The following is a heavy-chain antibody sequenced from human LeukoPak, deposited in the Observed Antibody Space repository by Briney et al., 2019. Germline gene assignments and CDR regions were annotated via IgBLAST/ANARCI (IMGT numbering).Heavy chain of an antibody. D-gene: IGHD3-9*01. CDR3: ARAHIDWFNYFDF. CDR1: GITFSSYG. Sequence: GGSLRLSCVASGITFSSYGMHWVRQAPGKGLEWVAVIWYDGSNKYYADSVKGRFTISRDNSKNTLYLLMNSLRAEDTAVYYCARAHIDWFNYFDFWGQGTLVTVSS. J-gene: IGHJ4*02. V-gene: IGHV3-33*01. CDR2: IWYDGSNK.